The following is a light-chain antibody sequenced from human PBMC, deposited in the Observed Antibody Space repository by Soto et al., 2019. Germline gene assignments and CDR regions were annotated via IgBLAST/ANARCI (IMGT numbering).Light chain of an antibody. Sequence: EIVLTQSPGTLSLSPGESTTLSCRASQSVNSRFLAWYQHKPGQAPRLLIYAASTRATGIPDRFSGSASGTDFNLTISRLEPEDFAVYYCQQYGDSPPNTFGQGTKLEIK. CDR1: QSVNSRF. V-gene: IGKV3-20*01. CDR2: AAS. J-gene: IGKJ2*01. CDR3: QQYGDSPPNT.